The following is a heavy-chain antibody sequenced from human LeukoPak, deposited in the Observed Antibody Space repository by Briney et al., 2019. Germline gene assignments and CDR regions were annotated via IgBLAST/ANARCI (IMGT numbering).Heavy chain of an antibody. CDR1: GYTFTSYG. CDR3: ARGNDFWSAHTSHYYYYMDV. Sequence: RASVKVSCKASGYTFTSYGISWVRQAPGQGLEWMGGIIPIFGTANYAQKFQGRVTITADESTSTAYMELSSLRSEDTAVYYCARGNDFWSAHTSHYYYYMDVWGKGTTVTVSS. J-gene: IGHJ6*03. D-gene: IGHD3-3*01. V-gene: IGHV1-69*13. CDR2: IIPIFGTA.